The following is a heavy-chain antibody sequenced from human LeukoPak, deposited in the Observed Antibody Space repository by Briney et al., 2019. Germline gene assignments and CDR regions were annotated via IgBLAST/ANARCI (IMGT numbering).Heavy chain of an antibody. J-gene: IGHJ4*02. V-gene: IGHV3-74*01. CDR1: GFTFDDYG. D-gene: IGHD3-10*01. CDR3: ARVGRGSDY. Sequence: GGSLRLSCAASGFTFDDYGMSWVRQAPGKGLVWVSRINADGSSTSYADSVKGRFTISRDNAKNTLYLQMNSLRAEDTALYYCARVGRGSDYWGQGTLVTVSS. CDR2: INADGSST.